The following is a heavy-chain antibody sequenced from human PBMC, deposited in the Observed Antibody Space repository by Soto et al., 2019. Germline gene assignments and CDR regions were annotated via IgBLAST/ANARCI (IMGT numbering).Heavy chain of an antibody. J-gene: IGHJ6*02. Sequence: QVQLVQSGAEVKKPGASVKVSCKASGYTFTSYGISWVRQAPGQGLEWMGWISAYNGNTNYAQKLQGRVTMTTDTSTSTAYMELSSLRSEDTAVYYCARSQGSSTSLEIYYYYYYGMDVWGQGTTVTVSS. CDR2: ISAYNGNT. CDR1: GYTFTSYG. D-gene: IGHD2-2*01. V-gene: IGHV1-18*01. CDR3: ARSQGSSTSLEIYYYYYYGMDV.